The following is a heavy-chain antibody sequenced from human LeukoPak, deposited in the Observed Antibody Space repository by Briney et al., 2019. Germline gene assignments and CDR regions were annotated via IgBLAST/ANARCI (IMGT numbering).Heavy chain of an antibody. D-gene: IGHD3-10*01. CDR1: GLTFSSYA. V-gene: IGHV3-23*01. Sequence: GGSLGLSCAASGLTFSSYAMSWVRQAPGKGLEWVSAISGSGGSTYYADSVKGRFTISRDNSKNTLYLQMNSLRAEDTAVYYCAKQRIVDYYGSGSYYNAYYFDYWGQGTLVTVSS. J-gene: IGHJ4*02. CDR2: ISGSGGST. CDR3: AKQRIVDYYGSGSYYNAYYFDY.